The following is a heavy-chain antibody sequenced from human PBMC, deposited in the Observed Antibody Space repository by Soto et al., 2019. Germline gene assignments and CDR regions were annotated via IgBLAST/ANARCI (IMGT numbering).Heavy chain of an antibody. CDR3: TRRDCSGGNCYSDFDF. D-gene: IGHD2-15*01. V-gene: IGHV3-73*01. Sequence: GGSLRLSYAASGFRFSGSDMHWVRQASGEGLEWVGRIKTKAESYATALAASVKGRFSMSRDDSKNTAYLEMSSLKTEDTAVYYCTRRDCSGGNCYSDFDFWGQGALVTVSS. CDR2: IKTKAESYAT. CDR1: GFRFSGSD. J-gene: IGHJ4*02.